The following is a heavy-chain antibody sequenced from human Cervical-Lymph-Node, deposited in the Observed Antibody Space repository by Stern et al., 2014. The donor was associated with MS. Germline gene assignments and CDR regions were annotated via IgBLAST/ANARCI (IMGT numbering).Heavy chain of an antibody. J-gene: IGHJ3*02. CDR1: GATFSSYA. D-gene: IGHD5-24*01. V-gene: IGHV1-69*01. CDR3: ARVRHREDDAFDI. CDR2: IIPSVGTA. Sequence: VQLVESGAEVKKPGSSVKVSCKASGATFSSYAISWVRHAHGQAPERTVGIIPSVGTANYAQKFQGRVTITADESTSTAYMELSSLRSEDTAVYYCARVRHREDDAFDIWGQGTMVTVSS.